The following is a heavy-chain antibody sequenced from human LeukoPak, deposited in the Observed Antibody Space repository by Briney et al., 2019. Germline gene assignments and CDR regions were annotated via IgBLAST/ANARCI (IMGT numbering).Heavy chain of an antibody. CDR1: GGSFSGYY. V-gene: IGHV4-34*01. CDR2: INHSGST. J-gene: IGHJ4*02. CDR3: ARGTLKSPTRPRDY. Sequence: SETLSLTCAVYGGSFSGYYWSWIRQPPGKGLEWIGEINHSGSTNYNPSLKSRVTISVDTSKNQFSLKLSSVTAADTAVYYCARGTLKSPTRPRDYWGQGNLVTVSS.